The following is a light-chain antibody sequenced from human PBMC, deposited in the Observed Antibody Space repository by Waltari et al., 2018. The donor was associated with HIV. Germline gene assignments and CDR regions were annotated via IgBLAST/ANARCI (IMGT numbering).Light chain of an antibody. CDR3: QAWYSNSAV. CDR1: DLTKKY. V-gene: IGLV3-1*01. CDR2: QVA. Sequence: SYELTQPPSVSVSPGQTASLTCSGDDLTKKYVSWYQQRPGQSPVLVIYQVARRPSEIPERFSGYRSGNTATLTISGTQSMDEADYYCQAWYSNSAVFGGGTKLTVL. J-gene: IGLJ2*01.